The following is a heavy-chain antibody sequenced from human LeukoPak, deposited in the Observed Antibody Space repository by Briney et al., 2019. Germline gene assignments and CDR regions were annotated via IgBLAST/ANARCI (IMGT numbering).Heavy chain of an antibody. D-gene: IGHD4-17*01. Sequence: GGSLRLSCAVSGFTFSNYGMNCLRQAPGKGLGWVSFISSGSRSIYYADSVKGRFTISRDNAKNSLYLQMNSLRTDDTAVYYWARDNYDYGDYYFDYWGQGTLVTVSS. V-gene: IGHV3-21*01. CDR2: ISSGSRSI. CDR1: GFTFSNYG. CDR3: ARDNYDYGDYYFDY. J-gene: IGHJ4*02.